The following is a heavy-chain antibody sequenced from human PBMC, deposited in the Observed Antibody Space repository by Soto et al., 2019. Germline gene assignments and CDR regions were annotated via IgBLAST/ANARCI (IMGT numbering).Heavy chain of an antibody. CDR1: GGSISSYY. Sequence: QVQLQESGPGLVKPSETLSLTCTVSGGSISSYYWSWIRQPPGKGLEWIGYIYYSGSTNYNPSLKSRVTISVDTSKNQFSLKLSSVTAAATAVYYCARVVSAMVSLPDYWGQGALVTVSS. V-gene: IGHV4-59*01. CDR3: ARVVSAMVSLPDY. CDR2: IYYSGST. D-gene: IGHD5-18*01. J-gene: IGHJ4*02.